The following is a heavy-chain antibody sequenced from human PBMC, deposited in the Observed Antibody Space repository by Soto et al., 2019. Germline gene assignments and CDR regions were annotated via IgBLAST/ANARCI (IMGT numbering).Heavy chain of an antibody. CDR1: GFTVSSNY. CDR3: AIGANYYDSSGYYLGYFQH. V-gene: IGHV3-53*01. J-gene: IGHJ1*01. Sequence: GGSLRLSCAASGFTVSSNYMSWVRQAPGKGLEWVSVIYSGGNTYYADSVKGRFTISRDNSKNTLYLQMNSLRAEDTAVYYCAIGANYYDSSGYYLGYFQHWGQGTLVTVSS. CDR2: IYSGGNT. D-gene: IGHD3-22*01.